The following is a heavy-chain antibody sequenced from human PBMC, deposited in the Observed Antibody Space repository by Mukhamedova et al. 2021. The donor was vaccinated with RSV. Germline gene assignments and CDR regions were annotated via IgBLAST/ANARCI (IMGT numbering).Heavy chain of an antibody. CDR3: ARDNPGAQQLVNWYFDL. Sequence: VKGRFTISRDNSKNTLYLQMNSLRAEDTAVYYCARDNPGAQQLVNWYFDLWGRGTLVTVSS. J-gene: IGHJ2*01. V-gene: IGHV3-30*07. D-gene: IGHD6-13*01.